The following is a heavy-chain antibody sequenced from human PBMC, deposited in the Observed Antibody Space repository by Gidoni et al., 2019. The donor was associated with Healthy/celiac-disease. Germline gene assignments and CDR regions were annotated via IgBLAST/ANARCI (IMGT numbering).Heavy chain of an antibody. CDR1: GYTFTGYY. D-gene: IGHD3-22*01. V-gene: IGHV1-2*02. CDR3: AREPYYYDSSGYYYDAFDI. CDR2: INPNSGGT. J-gene: IGHJ3*02. Sequence: VQSGAEVKKPGASVKVSCKASGYTFTGYYMHWVRQAPGQGLEWMGWINPNSGGTNYAQKFQGRVTMTRDTSISTAYMELSRLRSDDTAVYYCAREPYYYDSSGYYYDAFDIWGQGTMVTVSS.